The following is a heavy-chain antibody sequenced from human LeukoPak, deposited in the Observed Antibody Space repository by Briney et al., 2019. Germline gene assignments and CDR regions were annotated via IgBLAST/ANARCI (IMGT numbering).Heavy chain of an antibody. CDR3: VARGGWARFDY. CDR1: GFTFSTYS. J-gene: IGHJ4*02. Sequence: GGSLRLSCAASGFTFSTYSMNWVRQAPGKGLEWISYITDSSSTTYYADSVKGRFTISRDNADNSLYLQMNSLRAEDTAVYYCVARGGWARFDYWGQGTLVTVSS. CDR2: ITDSSSTT. D-gene: IGHD6-19*01. V-gene: IGHV3-48*04.